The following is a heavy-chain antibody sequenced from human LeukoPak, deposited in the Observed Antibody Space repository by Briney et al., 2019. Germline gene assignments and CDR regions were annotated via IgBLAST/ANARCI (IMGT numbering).Heavy chain of an antibody. D-gene: IGHD1-7*01. V-gene: IGHV1-2*02. CDR3: AREKLELRAFDI. Sequence: GASVKVSCKASGYTFTGYYMHWVRQAPGQGLEWMGWINPNSGGKNYAQKFQGRVTMTRDTSISTAYMELSRLRSDDTAVYYCAREKLELRAFDIWGQGTMVTVSS. J-gene: IGHJ3*02. CDR2: INPNSGGK. CDR1: GYTFTGYY.